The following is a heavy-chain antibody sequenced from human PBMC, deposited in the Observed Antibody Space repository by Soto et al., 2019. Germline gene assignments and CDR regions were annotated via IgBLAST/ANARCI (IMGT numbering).Heavy chain of an antibody. Sequence: PSETLSLTCAVSGGSISSGGYSWSWIRQPPGKGLEWIGYIYHSGSTYYNPSLKSRVTISVDRSKNQFSLKLSSVTAADTAVYYCASGSSQGEPSDYWGQGTLVTVSS. V-gene: IGHV4-30-2*01. CDR3: ASGSSQGEPSDY. CDR2: IYHSGST. CDR1: GGSISSGGYS. J-gene: IGHJ4*02. D-gene: IGHD6-13*01.